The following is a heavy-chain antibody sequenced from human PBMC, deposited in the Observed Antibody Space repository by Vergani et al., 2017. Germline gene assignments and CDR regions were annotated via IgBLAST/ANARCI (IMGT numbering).Heavy chain of an antibody. CDR1: GGSISSGGYY. CDR2: IYYSGST. D-gene: IGHD5-18*01. CDR3: ARVDTAMAPGAFDI. V-gene: IGHV4-31*03. Sequence: QVQLQESGPGLVKPSQTLSLTCTVSGGSISSGGYYWSWIRQHPGKGLEWIGYIYYSGSTYYNPSLKSRVTISVGTSKNQFSLKLSSVTAADTAVYYCARVDTAMAPGAFDIWGQGTMVTVSS. J-gene: IGHJ3*02.